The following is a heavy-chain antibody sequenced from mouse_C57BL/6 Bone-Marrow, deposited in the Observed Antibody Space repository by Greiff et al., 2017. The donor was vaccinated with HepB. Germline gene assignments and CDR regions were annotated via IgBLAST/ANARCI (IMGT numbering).Heavy chain of an antibody. CDR2: IWRGGST. Sequence: QVQLQQSGPGLVQPSQSLSITCTVSGFSLTSYGVHWVRQSPGKGLEWLGVIWRGGSTDYNAAFMSRLSITKDNSKSQVFFKMNSLQADDTAIYYCAKSGGHYGSSLYYAMDYWGQGTSVTVSS. D-gene: IGHD1-1*01. V-gene: IGHV2-5*01. CDR3: AKSGGHYGSSLYYAMDY. J-gene: IGHJ4*01. CDR1: GFSLTSYG.